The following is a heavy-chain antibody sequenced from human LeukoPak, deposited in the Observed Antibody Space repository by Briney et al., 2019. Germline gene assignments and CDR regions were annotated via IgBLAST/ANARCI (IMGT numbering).Heavy chain of an antibody. Sequence: GGSLRLSCVASGFTFSSYGMHWVRQAPGKGLEWVAVISYDGSNKYYADSVKGRFTISRDNSKNTLYLQMNSLRAEDTAVYYCAKGGVVPAAFDYWGQGTLVTVSS. CDR3: AKGGVVPAAFDY. J-gene: IGHJ4*02. D-gene: IGHD2-2*01. V-gene: IGHV3-30*18. CDR2: ISYDGSNK. CDR1: GFTFSSYG.